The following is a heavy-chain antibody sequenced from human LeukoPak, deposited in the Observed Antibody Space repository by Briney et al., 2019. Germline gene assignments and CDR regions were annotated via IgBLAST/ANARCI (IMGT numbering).Heavy chain of an antibody. J-gene: IGHJ6*02. CDR3: ARARGELELSYYYGMDV. CDR1: GGTFYSYA. V-gene: IGHV1-69*13. D-gene: IGHD1-7*01. CDR2: ISPIFGIA. Sequence: SVKVSCKASGGTFYSYAFSWVRQAPGQGLEWMGGISPIFGIANYAQKFQGRVTITADESTSTAYMVLGSLRSEDTAMYYCARARGELELSYYYGMDVWGQGTTVTVSS.